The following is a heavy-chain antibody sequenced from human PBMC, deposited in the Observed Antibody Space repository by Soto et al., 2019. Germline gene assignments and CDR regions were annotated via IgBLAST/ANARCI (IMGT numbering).Heavy chain of an antibody. D-gene: IGHD2-2*01. CDR3: ASDYCSSTSCLDY. CDR1: GGSFSGYY. Sequence: SETLSLTCAVYGGSFSGYYWSWIRQPPGKGLEWIGEINHSGSTNYNPSLKSRVTISVDTSKNQFSLKLSSVTAADTAVYYCASDYCSSTSCLDYWGQGTLVTRLL. J-gene: IGHJ4*02. V-gene: IGHV4-34*01. CDR2: INHSGST.